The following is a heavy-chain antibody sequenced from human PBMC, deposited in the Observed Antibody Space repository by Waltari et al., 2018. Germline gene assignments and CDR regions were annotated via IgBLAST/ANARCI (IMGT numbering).Heavy chain of an antibody. V-gene: IGHV3-23*01. J-gene: IGHJ5*02. CDR3: AKGRSQWLVRNWFDP. D-gene: IGHD6-19*01. Sequence: EVQLLESGGGLVQPGGSLRLSCAASGFTFSSYAMSWVRQARGKGLEWVSAISGSGGSTYYADSVKGRFTISRDNSKNTLYLQMNSLRAEDTAVYYCAKGRSQWLVRNWFDPWGQGTLVTVSS. CDR1: GFTFSSYA. CDR2: ISGSGGST.